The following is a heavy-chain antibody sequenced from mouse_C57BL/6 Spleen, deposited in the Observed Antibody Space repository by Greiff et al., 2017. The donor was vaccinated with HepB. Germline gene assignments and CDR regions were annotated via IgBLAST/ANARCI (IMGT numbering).Heavy chain of an antibody. CDR2: IHPNSGST. V-gene: IGHV1-64*01. Sequence: QVQLQQPGAELVKPGASVKLSCKASGYTFTSYWMHWVKQRPGQGLEWIGMIHPNSGSTNYNEKFKSKATLTVDKSSSTADMQLSSLTSEDSAVYYCARPFYYGSSYWYFDVWGTGTTVTVSS. D-gene: IGHD1-1*01. CDR3: ARPFYYGSSYWYFDV. J-gene: IGHJ1*03. CDR1: GYTFTSYW.